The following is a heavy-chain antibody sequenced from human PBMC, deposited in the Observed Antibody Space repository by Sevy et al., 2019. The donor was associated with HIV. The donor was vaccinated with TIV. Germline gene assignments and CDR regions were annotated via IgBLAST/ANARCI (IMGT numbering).Heavy chain of an antibody. D-gene: IGHD3-9*01. V-gene: IGHV3-64D*06. CDR3: VKDRIETILWSKGDWFDP. CDR2: MRSDNAGST. Sequence: GGSLRLSCSASGFTFSNYAMHWVRQAPGKGLEYVSGMRSDNAGSTYYADWVNGRFTISRDNSKNTLYLQMSSLRTEDTGVYYCVKDRIETILWSKGDWFDPWGQGTLVTVSS. CDR1: GFTFSNYA. J-gene: IGHJ5*02.